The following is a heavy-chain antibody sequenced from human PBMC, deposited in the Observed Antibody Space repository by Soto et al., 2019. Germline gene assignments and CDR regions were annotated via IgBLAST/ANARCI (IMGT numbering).Heavy chain of an antibody. CDR1: GFTFSGSA. CDR3: TSPGMVVAATPVNY. CDR2: IRSKANSYAT. D-gene: IGHD2-15*01. J-gene: IGHJ4*02. V-gene: IGHV3-73*01. Sequence: GGSLRLSCAASGFTFSGSAMHWVRQASGKGLEWVGRIRSKANSYATAYAASVKGMFTISRDDSKNTAYLQMNSLKTEDTAVYYCTSPGMVVAATPVNYWGQGTLVTVSS.